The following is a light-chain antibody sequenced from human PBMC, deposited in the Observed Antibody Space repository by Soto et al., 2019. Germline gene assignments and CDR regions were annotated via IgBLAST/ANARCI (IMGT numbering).Light chain of an antibody. Sequence: ESVLTQSPATLSLSPGERATLSCRASPSVSNSLAWYQHKTGQAPRLLIYDASNRATGVPTRFSGSGSGTDFTLTISSLEPEDFAVYYCQQRNKWSPVTFGGGTRVEIK. CDR2: DAS. CDR3: QQRNKWSPVT. J-gene: IGKJ4*01. CDR1: PSVSNS. V-gene: IGKV3-11*01.